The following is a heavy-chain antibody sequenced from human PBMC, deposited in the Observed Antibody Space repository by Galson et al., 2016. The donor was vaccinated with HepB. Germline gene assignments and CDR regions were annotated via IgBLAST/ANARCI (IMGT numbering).Heavy chain of an antibody. V-gene: IGHV3-21*01. J-gene: IGHJ5*02. CDR1: GFPFTGYS. Sequence: SLRLSCAASGFPFTGYSMNWVRQAPGKGLEWVAYISASSNHIYYVDSVRGRFSVSRDNSKNSAYLQMNSLRTEDTAVYFCARESVVAGEPGWFDPWGLGTLVTVSS. D-gene: IGHD6-19*01. CDR3: ARESVVAGEPGWFDP. CDR2: ISASSNHI.